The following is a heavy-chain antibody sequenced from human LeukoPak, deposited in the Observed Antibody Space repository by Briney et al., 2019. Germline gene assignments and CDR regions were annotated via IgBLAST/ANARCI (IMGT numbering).Heavy chain of an antibody. Sequence: SETLSLTCTVSGGSISSYYWSRIRQPPGKGLEWIGYIYYSGSTNYNPSLKSRVTISIDTSKNQFSLKLSSVTAADTAVYYCARRSGSYLAYWGQGTLVTVSS. CDR3: ARRSGSYLAY. CDR2: IYYSGST. V-gene: IGHV4-59*08. J-gene: IGHJ4*02. CDR1: GGSISSYY. D-gene: IGHD1-26*01.